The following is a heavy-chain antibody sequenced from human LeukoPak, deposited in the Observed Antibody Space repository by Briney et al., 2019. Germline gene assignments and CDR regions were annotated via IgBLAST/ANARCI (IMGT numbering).Heavy chain of an antibody. CDR1: GYTFTSYD. Sequence: ASVKVSCKASGYTFTSYDINWVRQATGQGLEWMGWMNPNSGNTGYAQKFQGRVTMTRDTSISTAYMELSRLTSDDTAVYYCARGGPLHCYSSSCHHNPFDYWGQGTLVTVSS. CDR3: ARGGPLHCYSSSCHHNPFDY. D-gene: IGHD6-13*01. J-gene: IGHJ4*02. V-gene: IGHV1-8*01. CDR2: MNPNSGNT.